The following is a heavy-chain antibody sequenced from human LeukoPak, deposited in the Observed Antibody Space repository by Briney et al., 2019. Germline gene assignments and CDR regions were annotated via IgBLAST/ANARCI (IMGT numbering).Heavy chain of an antibody. V-gene: IGHV3-30*18. CDR3: AKGGGGSYLRFDY. D-gene: IGHD1-26*01. CDR2: ISYDGSNK. CDR1: GFTFSSYG. Sequence: GGSLRLSCAASGFTFSSYGMHWVRQAPGKGLEWVAVISYDGSNKYYADSVKCRFSISRDNSKNTLYLQMNSLRPEDTAVFYCAKGGGGSYLRFDYWGQGTLVTVSS. J-gene: IGHJ4*02.